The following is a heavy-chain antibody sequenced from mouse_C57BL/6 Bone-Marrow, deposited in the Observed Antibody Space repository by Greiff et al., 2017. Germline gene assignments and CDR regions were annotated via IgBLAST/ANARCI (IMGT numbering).Heavy chain of an antibody. CDR3: ARGGSVMDY. J-gene: IGHJ4*01. Sequence: EVQLQQSGPELVKPGASVKISCKASGYTFTDYYMNWVKQSHGKSLEWIGDINPNNGGTSYNQKFKGKATLTVDKSSSTAYMELRSLTSEDSAVYYCARGGSVMDYWGQGTSVTGSS. CDR2: INPNNGGT. D-gene: IGHD1-1*02. CDR1: GYTFTDYY. V-gene: IGHV1-26*01.